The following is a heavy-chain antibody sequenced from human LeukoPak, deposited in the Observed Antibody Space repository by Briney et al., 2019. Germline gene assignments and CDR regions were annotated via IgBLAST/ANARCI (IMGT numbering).Heavy chain of an antibody. J-gene: IGHJ6*03. CDR2: IYYSGST. CDR1: GGSISSGDYY. D-gene: IGHD6-6*01. CDR3: ARGGSSSYYHYMDV. Sequence: SETLSLTCTVSGGSISSGDYYWSWIRQPPGKGLEWIGYIYYSGSTYYNPSLKSRVTISVDTSKNQFSLKLSSVTAADTAVYYCARGGSSSYYHYMDVWGKGTTVTVSS. V-gene: IGHV4-30-4*01.